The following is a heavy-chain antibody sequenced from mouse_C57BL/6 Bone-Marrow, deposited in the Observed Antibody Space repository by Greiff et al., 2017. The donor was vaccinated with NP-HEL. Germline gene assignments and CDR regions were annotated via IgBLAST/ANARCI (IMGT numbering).Heavy chain of an antibody. Sequence: QVQLQQPGAELVKPGETVPLSCKASGYTFTSYWMHWVKQRPGQGLEWIGMIHPNSGSTNYNEKFKSKATLTVDKSSSTAYMQLSSLTSEDSAVYYCASYCYYFDYWGQGTTLTVSS. CDR1: GYTFTSYW. V-gene: IGHV1-64*01. CDR3: ASYCYYFDY. CDR2: IHPNSGST. J-gene: IGHJ2*01. D-gene: IGHD2-1*01.